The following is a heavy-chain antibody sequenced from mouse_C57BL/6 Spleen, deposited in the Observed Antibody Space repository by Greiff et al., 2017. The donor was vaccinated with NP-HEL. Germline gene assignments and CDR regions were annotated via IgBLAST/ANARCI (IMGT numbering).Heavy chain of an antibody. CDR2: IWTGGGT. CDR3: ARNGYYSNDYYAMDY. J-gene: IGHJ4*01. D-gene: IGHD2-5*01. CDR1: GFSLTSYA. Sequence: VQLQQSGPGLVAPSQSLSITCTVSGFSLTSYAISWVRQPPGKGLEWLGVIWTGGGTNYNSALKSRLSISKDNSKSQVFLKMNSLQTDDTARYYCARNGYYSNDYYAMDYWGQGTSVTVSS. V-gene: IGHV2-9-1*01.